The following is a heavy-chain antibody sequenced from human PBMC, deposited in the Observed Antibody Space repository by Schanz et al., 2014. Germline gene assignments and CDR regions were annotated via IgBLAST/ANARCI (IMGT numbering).Heavy chain of an antibody. CDR3: ARDRRNADLDY. V-gene: IGHV3-23*04. J-gene: IGHJ4*02. CDR1: GFTFSSYD. CDR2: ISGSGGST. Sequence: VQLVESGGGVVQPGRSLRLSCVASGFTFSSYDVFWVRQAPGKGLEWVSAISGSGGSTYYADSVKGRFTISRDNAKNSLYLEMNSLRAEDTALYYCARDRRNADLDYWGQGTLXTVSS. D-gene: IGHD1-1*01.